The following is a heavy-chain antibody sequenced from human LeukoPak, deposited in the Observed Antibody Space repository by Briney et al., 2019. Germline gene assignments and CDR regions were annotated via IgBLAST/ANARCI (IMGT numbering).Heavy chain of an antibody. D-gene: IGHD1-26*01. Sequence: PSETLSLTCTVSGGSISSYYWSWIRQPPGKGLEWIRYIYYSGSTNYNPSLKSRVTISVDTSKNQFSLKLSSVTAADTAVYYCARDPSIVGALAFDIWGQGTMVTVSS. J-gene: IGHJ3*02. CDR1: GGSISSYY. CDR3: ARDPSIVGALAFDI. CDR2: IYYSGST. V-gene: IGHV4-59*01.